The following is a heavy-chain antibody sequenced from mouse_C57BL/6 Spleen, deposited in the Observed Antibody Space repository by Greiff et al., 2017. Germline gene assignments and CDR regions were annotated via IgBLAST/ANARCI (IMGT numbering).Heavy chain of an antibody. Sequence: EVQLQQSGPELVKPGASVKIPCKASGYTFTDYNMDWVKQSHGKSLEWIGDINPNNGGTIYNQKFKGKATLTVDKSSSTAYMELRSLTSEDTAVYYCARCLGQTFDYWGQGTTLTVSS. V-gene: IGHV1-18*01. D-gene: IGHD3-3*01. CDR1: GYTFTDYN. J-gene: IGHJ2*01. CDR2: INPNNGGT. CDR3: ARCLGQTFDY.